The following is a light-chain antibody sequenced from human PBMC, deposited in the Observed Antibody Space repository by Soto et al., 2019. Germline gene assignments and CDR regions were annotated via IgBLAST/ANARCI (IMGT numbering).Light chain of an antibody. CDR2: DVN. J-gene: IGLJ1*01. CDR1: SSDVGGYNS. V-gene: IGLV2-11*01. CDR3: CSYAGTSYV. Sequence: QSALAQPRSVSGSPGQSVTISCTGASSDVGGYNSVSWYQQHPGKAPKLMIYDVNKRPSGVPDRFSGSKSGNTASLTISGLQTEDEADYYCCSYAGTSYVFGSGTNVTDL.